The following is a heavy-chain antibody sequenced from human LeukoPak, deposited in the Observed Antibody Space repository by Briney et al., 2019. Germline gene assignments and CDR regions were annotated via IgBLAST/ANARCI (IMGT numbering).Heavy chain of an antibody. V-gene: IGHV4-34*01. CDR2: INHSGST. J-gene: IGHJ4*02. CDR1: SGSFSGYY. CDR3: ARGPQNSSSWSYYFDY. Sequence: SETLSLTCALYSGSFSGYYWSWIRHPPEKGREWIGEINHSGSTNYHPSLKSRVTISVDTSKNQFSLKLSSVTAADTAVYYCARGPQNSSSWSYYFDYWGQGTLVTVSS. D-gene: IGHD6-13*01.